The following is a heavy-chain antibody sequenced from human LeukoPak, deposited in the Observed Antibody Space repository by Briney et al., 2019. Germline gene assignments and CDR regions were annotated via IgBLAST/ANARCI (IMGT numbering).Heavy chain of an antibody. CDR1: GFTFSSYW. CDR2: IKQDGNEN. Sequence: PAGSLRLSCAASGFTFSSYWMSWVRQAPGKGLEWVANIKQDGNENYYMNSVKGRFAISRDNAKNSLYLQMNSLRAEDTAVYYCAREGFSFDYWGQGTLVTVSS. CDR3: AREGFSFDY. V-gene: IGHV3-7*05. J-gene: IGHJ4*02.